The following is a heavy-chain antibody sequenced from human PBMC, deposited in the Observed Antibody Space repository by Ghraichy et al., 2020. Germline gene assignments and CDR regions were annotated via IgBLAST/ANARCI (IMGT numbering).Heavy chain of an antibody. CDR3: AKDLPVHYDFWSGSPIVGFDY. Sequence: GGSLRLSCAASGFTFSSYAMSWVRQAPGKGLEWVSAISGSGGSTYYADSVKGRFTISRDNSKNTLYLQMNSLRAEDTAVYYCAKDLPVHYDFWSGSPIVGFDYWGQGTLVTVSS. V-gene: IGHV3-23*01. D-gene: IGHD3-3*01. CDR2: ISGSGGST. J-gene: IGHJ4*02. CDR1: GFTFSSYA.